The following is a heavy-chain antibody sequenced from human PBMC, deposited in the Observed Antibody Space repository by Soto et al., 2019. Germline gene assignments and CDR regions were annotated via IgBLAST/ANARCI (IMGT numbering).Heavy chain of an antibody. CDR3: ARDESTSSEKYYYYMDV. D-gene: IGHD6-6*01. V-gene: IGHV3-7*01. CDR2: VSGDGSDK. CDR1: RFTFGNYA. J-gene: IGHJ6*03. Sequence: PGGSLRLSCAASRFTFGNYAMSWVRQAPGKGLEWVSNVSGDGSDKYYVDSVKGRFTISRDNAKNSLYLQMNSLRAEDTAVYYCARDESTSSEKYYYYMDVWGKGTTVTVSS.